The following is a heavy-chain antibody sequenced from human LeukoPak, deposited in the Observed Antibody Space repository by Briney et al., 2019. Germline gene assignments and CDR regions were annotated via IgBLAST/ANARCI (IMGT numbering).Heavy chain of an antibody. Sequence: GGSLRLSCAASGFTFSSYWMSWVRQAPGKGLEWVAGISSSSESIGYAASVKGRFTISRDNAQNSVYLQMNSLRVEDTALYYCAKGNPDWSIGYWGQGTLVTVSA. CDR3: AKGNPDWSIGY. CDR1: GFTFSSYW. V-gene: IGHV3-9*01. J-gene: IGHJ4*02. CDR2: ISSSSESI. D-gene: IGHD3-9*01.